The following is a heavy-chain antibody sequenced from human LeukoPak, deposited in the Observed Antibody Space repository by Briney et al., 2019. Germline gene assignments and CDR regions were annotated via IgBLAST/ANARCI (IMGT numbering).Heavy chain of an antibody. Sequence: GASVKVSCKASGYTFTSYGISWVRQAPGQGLEWMGWISAYNGDTHYAQNLQDRVTKTTDTSTSTAYMELRSLRSDDTAVYYCASSKWGAGPRPFEFESWGQGTLVTVSS. J-gene: IGHJ4*02. V-gene: IGHV1-18*01. CDR1: GYTFTSYG. CDR2: ISAYNGDT. D-gene: IGHD6-6*01. CDR3: ASSKWGAGPRPFEFES.